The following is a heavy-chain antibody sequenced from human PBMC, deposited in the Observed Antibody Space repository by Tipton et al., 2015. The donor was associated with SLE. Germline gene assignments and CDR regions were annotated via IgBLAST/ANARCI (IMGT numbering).Heavy chain of an antibody. V-gene: IGHV4-4*07. J-gene: IGHJ4*02. Sequence: LRLSCSVSGDSIRNYYWNWIRQSAGKGLEWVGRIYSSGSTNYNPSLKSRVTISVDTSKNQFSLKLSSVTAADTAVYYCARPTGDNFDYWGQGILVTVSS. CDR1: GDSIRNYY. CDR2: IYSSGST. D-gene: IGHD7-27*01. CDR3: ARPTGDNFDY.